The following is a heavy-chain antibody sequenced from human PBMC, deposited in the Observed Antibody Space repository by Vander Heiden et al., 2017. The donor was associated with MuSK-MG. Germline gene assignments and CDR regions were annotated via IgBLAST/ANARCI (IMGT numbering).Heavy chain of an antibody. J-gene: IGHJ5*02. CDR1: GGSISSSSYY. CDR3: ARHLVPYSSSWYWFDP. D-gene: IGHD6-13*01. V-gene: IGHV4-39*01. Sequence: QLQLQESGPGLVKPSETLSLTCTVSGGSISSSSYYWGWIRQPPGKGLEWIGIIYYSGSTYYNPSLKSRVTISVDTSKNQFSLKLSSVTAADTAVYYCARHLVPYSSSWYWFDPWGQGTLVTVSS. CDR2: IYYSGST.